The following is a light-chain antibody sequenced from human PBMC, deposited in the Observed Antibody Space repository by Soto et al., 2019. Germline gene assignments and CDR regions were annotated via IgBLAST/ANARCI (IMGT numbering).Light chain of an antibody. CDR2: WAS. CDR3: QQYYSTPQT. V-gene: IGKV4-1*01. CDR1: QSVIHTSNNKSY. Sequence: DIVMTQSPDSLAVSLGERATINCKSSQSVIHTSNNKSYLAWYQQKPGQPPELLLYWASARESGVPDRFSGSGSGTDFTLTISSLQAEDVAVYYCQQYYSTPQTFGQGTKVEIK. J-gene: IGKJ2*01.